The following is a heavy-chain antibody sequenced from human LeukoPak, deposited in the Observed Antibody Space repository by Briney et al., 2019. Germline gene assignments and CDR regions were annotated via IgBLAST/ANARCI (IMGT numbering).Heavy chain of an antibody. CDR2: ISSSSTYT. J-gene: IGHJ5*02. CDR1: GFTFSTYT. CDR3: ARDHFQDYDGYEVRWFDP. D-gene: IGHD4-17*01. Sequence: AGGSLRLSCAASGFTFSTYTMNWVRQAPGKGLEWVSYISSSSTYTDYADSVKGRFAISRDNAKNSLYLQMNNLRAEDTAVYFCARDHFQDYDGYEVRWFDPWGQGTLVTVSS. V-gene: IGHV3-21*05.